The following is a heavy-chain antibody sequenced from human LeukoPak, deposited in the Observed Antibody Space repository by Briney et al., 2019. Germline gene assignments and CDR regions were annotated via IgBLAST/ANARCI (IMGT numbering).Heavy chain of an antibody. Sequence: ASVKVSCKASGYTFATYYIHWVRQAPGQGLEWMGIINPTGGSTSYAQKLQGRVTMTTDTSTSTAYMELRSLRSDDTAVYYCARDEQRGYSYADYWGQGTLVTVSS. V-gene: IGHV1-46*01. D-gene: IGHD5-18*01. CDR1: GYTFATYY. J-gene: IGHJ4*02. CDR2: INPTGGST. CDR3: ARDEQRGYSYADY.